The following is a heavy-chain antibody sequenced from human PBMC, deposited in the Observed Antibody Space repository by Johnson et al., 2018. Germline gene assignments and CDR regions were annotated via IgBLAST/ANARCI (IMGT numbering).Heavy chain of an antibody. CDR3: ARDFSSRWYNYMDV. V-gene: IGHV3-30-3*01. Sequence: QVQLVESGGGVVQXGRSLRLXCTASGFMISTYAMHWVRQAPGKGLEWVAVISYDGSNKYYADSVKGRFTVSRDTSKNTLYVQMNSLRPEETGVYYCARDFSSRWYNYMDVWGKGTTVTVTS. CDR2: ISYDGSNK. J-gene: IGHJ6*03. D-gene: IGHD6-13*01. CDR1: GFMISTYA.